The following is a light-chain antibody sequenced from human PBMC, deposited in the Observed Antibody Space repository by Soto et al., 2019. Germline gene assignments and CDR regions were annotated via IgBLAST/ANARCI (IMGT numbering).Light chain of an antibody. J-gene: IGLJ3*02. CDR3: SSYTGISTGV. Sequence: QSALTQPPSVSGSPGQSVTISCTGTSSDVGTYNRVSWYQQPPGTAPKLMIYEVSSRPSGVPDRFSGSKSGNTASLTISGLQAEDEADYYCSSYTGISTGVFGGGTKVTVL. CDR2: EVS. V-gene: IGLV2-18*02. CDR1: SSDVGTYNR.